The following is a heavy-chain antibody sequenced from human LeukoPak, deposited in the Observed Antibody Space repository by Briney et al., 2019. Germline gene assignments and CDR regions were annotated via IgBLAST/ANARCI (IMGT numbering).Heavy chain of an antibody. CDR3: ARHGSGRDYFDPLDN. J-gene: IGHJ4*02. Sequence: GGSPRLSCAASGFSFSDHAMHWVRQAPGKGLEWVAAIWADGSDKYYVDSVKGRFTVSRDNPTSTLILRLDRLRVDDTAIYYCARHGSGRDYFDPLDNWGQGTLVTVSS. D-gene: IGHD1-26*01. V-gene: IGHV3-33*02. CDR2: IWADGSDK. CDR1: GFSFSDHA.